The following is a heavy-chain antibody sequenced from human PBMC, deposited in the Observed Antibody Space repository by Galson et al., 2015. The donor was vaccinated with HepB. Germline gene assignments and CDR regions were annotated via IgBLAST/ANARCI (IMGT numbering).Heavy chain of an antibody. D-gene: IGHD4-11*01. Sequence: SVKVSCKASGGTFSSYAISWVRQAPGQGLEWMGRIIPILGIANYAQKFQGRVTITADKSTSTAYMELSSLRSEDTAVYYCARDRRAVNQFDYWGQGTLVTVSS. CDR1: GGTFSSYA. J-gene: IGHJ4*02. V-gene: IGHV1-69*04. CDR2: IIPILGIA. CDR3: ARDRRAVNQFDY.